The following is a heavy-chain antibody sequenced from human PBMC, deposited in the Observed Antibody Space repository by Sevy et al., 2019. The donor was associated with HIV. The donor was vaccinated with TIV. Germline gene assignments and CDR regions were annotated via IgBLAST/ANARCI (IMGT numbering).Heavy chain of an antibody. Sequence: GGSLRLSCAASVFNFNEYAMHWVRQAPGKGLEWVSGITWNSDSVVYADSVKGRFTISRDKAKNSLYLQMNSLRPEDTALYYCAKDLISVAGFYAFDMWGQGTMVTVSS. V-gene: IGHV3-9*01. J-gene: IGHJ3*02. D-gene: IGHD6-19*01. CDR1: VFNFNEYA. CDR3: AKDLISVAGFYAFDM. CDR2: ITWNSDSV.